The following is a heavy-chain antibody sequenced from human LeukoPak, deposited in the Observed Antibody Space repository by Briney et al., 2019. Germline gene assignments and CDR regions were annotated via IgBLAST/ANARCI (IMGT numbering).Heavy chain of an antibody. CDR1: GGTFSSYA. CDR2: IIPILGIA. V-gene: IGHV1-69*04. CDR3: ARDEFDYYDSSGYYVPYGY. D-gene: IGHD3-22*01. Sequence: GASVKVSCKASGGTFSSYAISWVRQAPGQGLEWMGRIIPILGIANYAQKFQGRVTITADKSTSTAYMELSSLRSEDTAVYYCARDEFDYYDSSGYYVPYGYWGQGTLVTVSS. J-gene: IGHJ4*02.